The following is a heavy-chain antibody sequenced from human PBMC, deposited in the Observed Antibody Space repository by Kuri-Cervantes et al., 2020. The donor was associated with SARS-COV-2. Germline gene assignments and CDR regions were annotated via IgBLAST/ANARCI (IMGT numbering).Heavy chain of an antibody. Sequence: GGSRRLSGAASGFTFSSYAMHWVRQAPGKGLEWVAVISYVGSNNYYADSVKGRFTISRDNSKHTLYLQMNSLKTADTAVYYCTTDVGFCSSTSCDGVWFDPWGQGTLVTVSS. CDR1: GFTFSSYA. CDR3: TTDVGFCSSTSCDGVWFDP. V-gene: IGHV3-30*04. CDR2: ISYVGSNN. D-gene: IGHD2-2*01. J-gene: IGHJ5*02.